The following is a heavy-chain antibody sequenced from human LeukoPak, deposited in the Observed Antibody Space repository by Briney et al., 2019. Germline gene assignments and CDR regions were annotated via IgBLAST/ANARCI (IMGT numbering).Heavy chain of an antibody. CDR2: IYHSGST. J-gene: IGHJ6*02. CDR3: ARKRWVRGSGRNYYYYYGMDV. Sequence: SETLSLTCAVSGGSISSGSYSWSWIRQPPGKGLEWIGYIYHSGSTNYNPSLKSRVTISVDTSKNQFSLKLSSVTAADTAVYYCARKRWVRGSGRNYYYYYGMDVWGQGTTVTVSS. D-gene: IGHD2-15*01. V-gene: IGHV4-30-2*01. CDR1: GGSISSGSYS.